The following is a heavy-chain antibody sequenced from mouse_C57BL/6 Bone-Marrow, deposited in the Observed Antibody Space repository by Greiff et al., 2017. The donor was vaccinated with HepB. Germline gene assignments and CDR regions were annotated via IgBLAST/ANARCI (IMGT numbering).Heavy chain of an antibody. CDR1: GFTFSSYG. CDR2: ISRGGSYT. CDR3: ERHGEVARYWYFDV. Sequence: DVQLVESGGDLVKPGGSLKLSCAASGFTFSSYGMSWVRQTPDKRLEWVATISRGGSYTYYPDSVKGRFTISRDNAKNTLYLQMSSLKSEDTDMYYCERHGEVARYWYFDVWGTGTTVTVSS. V-gene: IGHV5-6*01. D-gene: IGHD1-1*01. J-gene: IGHJ1*03.